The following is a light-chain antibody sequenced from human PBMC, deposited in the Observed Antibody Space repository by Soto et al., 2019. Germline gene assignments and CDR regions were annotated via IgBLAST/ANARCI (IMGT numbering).Light chain of an antibody. CDR1: SSNIGSNI. Sequence: QPVLTQPPSASGTPGQSVTISCSGSSSNIGSNIVNWYQQVPGTAPKLLIYSNNQRPSGVPDRFSGSKSGTSAALAISGLQSEDEADYYCAGWDDSLNGVVFGGGTKLTVL. J-gene: IGLJ2*01. V-gene: IGLV1-44*01. CDR3: AGWDDSLNGVV. CDR2: SNN.